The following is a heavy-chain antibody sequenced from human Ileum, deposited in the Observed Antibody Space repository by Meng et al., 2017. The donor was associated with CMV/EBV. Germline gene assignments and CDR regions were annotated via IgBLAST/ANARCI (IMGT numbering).Heavy chain of an antibody. Sequence: GGVCIRPGCSLRLPCAASGFTVSNNYVGWVRPAPGKGLEWVSVIYSGGTTYYADSVKGRFTISRDNSKNTLFLQMHNLRAEDTAVYYCARRFATAHGHDYWGQGTLVTVLL. V-gene: IGHV3-53*01. J-gene: IGHJ4*02. CDR2: IYSGGTT. D-gene: IGHD5-24*01. CDR1: GFTVSNNY. CDR3: ARRFATAHGHDY.